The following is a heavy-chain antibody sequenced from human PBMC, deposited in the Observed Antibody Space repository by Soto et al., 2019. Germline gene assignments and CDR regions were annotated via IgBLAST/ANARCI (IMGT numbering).Heavy chain of an antibody. Sequence: SETLSLTCTVSGGSISGYYWSWIRQPPGKGLEWIGYIYFSGSTNYNPSLHSRVNISVDTSKNQFSLKLSSVTAADTAVYYCARDLFGGYCLDYWGQGALVTVSS. CDR2: IYFSGST. CDR3: ARDLFGGYCLDY. CDR1: GGSISGYY. D-gene: IGHD5-12*01. J-gene: IGHJ4*02. V-gene: IGHV4-59*01.